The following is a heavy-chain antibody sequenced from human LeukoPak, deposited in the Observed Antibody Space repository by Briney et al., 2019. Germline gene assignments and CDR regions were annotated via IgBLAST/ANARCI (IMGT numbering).Heavy chain of an antibody. CDR1: GFTFGDYA. CDR2: IRSKAYGGTM. D-gene: IGHD6-19*01. Sequence: GRSLRLSCTASGFTFGDYAMSWFRQAPGKGLEWVGFIRSKAYGGTMEYAASVKGRFTISRDDSKSIAYLQMNSLKTEDTAVYYCTREIAVAGTPEYYFDHWGQGTLVTVSS. CDR3: TREIAVAGTPEYYFDH. J-gene: IGHJ4*02. V-gene: IGHV3-49*03.